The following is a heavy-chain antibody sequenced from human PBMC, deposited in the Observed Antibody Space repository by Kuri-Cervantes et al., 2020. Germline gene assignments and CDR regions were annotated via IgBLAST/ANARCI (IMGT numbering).Heavy chain of an antibody. Sequence: SETLSLTCAISGDSVSSNSATWNWFRQSPSRDLEWLGRTYYRSTWYNDYAVSVKSRTTVNPDTSKNQFSLQLNSVTPEDTAVYYCARSGRGGHKVAMDVWGQGTTVTVSS. J-gene: IGHJ6*02. CDR3: ARSGRGGHKVAMDV. CDR2: TYYRSTWYN. D-gene: IGHD2-15*01. CDR1: GDSVSSNSAT. V-gene: IGHV6-1*01.